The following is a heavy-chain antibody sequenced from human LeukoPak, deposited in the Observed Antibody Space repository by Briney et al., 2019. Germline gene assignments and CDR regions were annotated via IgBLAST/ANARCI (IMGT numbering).Heavy chain of an antibody. CDR1: GFTFSDYS. D-gene: IGHD2-15*01. Sequence: AGGSLRLSCAASGFTFSDYSMNWVRQAPGKGLEWISYIGIDSGNTNYADSVKGRFTISGDKAKNSLYLQMNSLRVEDTAVYYCARVLETDCTGGSCYSGLDYWGQGTLVTVSS. CDR2: IGIDSGNT. J-gene: IGHJ4*02. CDR3: ARVLETDCTGGSCYSGLDY. V-gene: IGHV3-48*01.